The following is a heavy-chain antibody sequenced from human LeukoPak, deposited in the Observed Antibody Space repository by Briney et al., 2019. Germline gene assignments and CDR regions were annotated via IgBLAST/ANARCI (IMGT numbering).Heavy chain of an antibody. J-gene: IGHJ5*02. CDR3: ARGPYSSSWYQPNWFDP. V-gene: IGHV4-34*01. Sequence: PSETLSLTCAVYGGSFSGYYWSWIRQPPGKGLEWIGEINHSGSTNYNPSHKSRVTISVDTSKNQFSLKLSSVTAADTAVYYCARGPYSSSWYQPNWFDPWGQGTLVTVSS. CDR1: GGSFSGYY. D-gene: IGHD6-13*01. CDR2: INHSGST.